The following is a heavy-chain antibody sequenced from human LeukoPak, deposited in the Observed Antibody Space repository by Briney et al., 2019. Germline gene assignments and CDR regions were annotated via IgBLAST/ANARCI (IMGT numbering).Heavy chain of an antibody. CDR3: AKDLGYCSSTSCYVDYYYGMDV. J-gene: IGHJ6*02. V-gene: IGHV3-30*18. Sequence: PGRSLRLSCAASGFTFSSYGMHWVRQAPGKGLEWVAVISYDGSNKYYADSVKGRFTISRDNSKNTLYLQMNSLRAEDTAVYYCAKDLGYCSSTSCYVDYYYGMDVWGQGTTVNVSS. CDR2: ISYDGSNK. CDR1: GFTFSSYG. D-gene: IGHD2-2*01.